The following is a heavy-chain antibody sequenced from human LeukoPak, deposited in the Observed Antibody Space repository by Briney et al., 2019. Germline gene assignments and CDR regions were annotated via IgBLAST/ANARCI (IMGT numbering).Heavy chain of an antibody. CDR2: IYYSGST. D-gene: IGHD3-16*02. J-gene: IGHJ5*02. Sequence: SATLSLTCTVSGGSISSYYWSWIRPPPGKGLEWIGYIYYSGSTNYNPSLKSRVTISVDTSKNQFSLKLSSVTAADTAVYYCARGLLYVWGSYRYTDNWFDPWGQGTLVTVSS. CDR3: ARGLLYVWGSYRYTDNWFDP. CDR1: GGSISSYY. V-gene: IGHV4-59*08.